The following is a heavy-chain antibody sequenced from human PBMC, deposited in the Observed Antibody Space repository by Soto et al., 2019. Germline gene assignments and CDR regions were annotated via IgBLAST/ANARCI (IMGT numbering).Heavy chain of an antibody. CDR1: GFTFSSYW. CDR2: INTDGSST. D-gene: IGHD3-22*01. Sequence: PGGSLRLSCAASGFTFSSYWMHWVRQVPGKGLVWVSHINTDGSSTTYADSVKGRFTISRDNAKNTLYLQMNSLRAEDTAVYYCARAAYYYDSSGYSKYYFDYWGQGTLVTVSS. V-gene: IGHV3-74*01. J-gene: IGHJ4*02. CDR3: ARAAYYYDSSGYSKYYFDY.